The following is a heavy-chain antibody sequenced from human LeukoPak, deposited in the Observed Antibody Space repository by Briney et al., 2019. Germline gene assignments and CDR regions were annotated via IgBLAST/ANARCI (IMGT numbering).Heavy chain of an antibody. V-gene: IGHV1-69*13. J-gene: IGHJ4*02. Sequence: GASVKVSCKASGSTFSSYAISWVRQAPGQGLEWMGGIIPIFGTANYAQKFQGRVTITADESTSTAYMELSSLRSEDTAVYYCARDPIAAAAEFDYWGQGTLVTVSS. D-gene: IGHD6-13*01. CDR2: IIPIFGTA. CDR1: GSTFSSYA. CDR3: ARDPIAAAAEFDY.